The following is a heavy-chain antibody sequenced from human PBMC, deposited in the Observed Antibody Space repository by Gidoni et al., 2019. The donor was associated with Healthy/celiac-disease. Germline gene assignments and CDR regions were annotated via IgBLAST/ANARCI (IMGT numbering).Heavy chain of an antibody. Sequence: QVQLVQSGAEVKKPGSSGKVSCKASGGTFSSYAISLVRQAPGQGLEWMGGIIPIFGTANYEQKFQGRVTITADESTSTAYMELSSLRSEDTAVYYCASFPTHCSSTSCYANYYYGMDVWGQGTTVTVSS. J-gene: IGHJ6*02. CDR2: IIPIFGTA. D-gene: IGHD2-2*01. V-gene: IGHV1-69*01. CDR1: GGTFSSYA. CDR3: ASFPTHCSSTSCYANYYYGMDV.